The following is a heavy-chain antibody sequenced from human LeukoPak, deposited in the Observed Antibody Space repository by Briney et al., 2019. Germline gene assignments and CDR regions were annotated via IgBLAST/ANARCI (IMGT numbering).Heavy chain of an antibody. J-gene: IGHJ3*02. D-gene: IGHD2-8*01. Sequence: PSETLSLTCAVYGGTFTSYYYWTWMRQSPGKGLEGIGEIDHSGNTHFNPSLQSRVTMSAHTSSNQFSLKVTSVTAADTAVYYCACLSSNGRRAFDIWGQGTMVTVSP. CDR2: IDHSGNT. CDR1: GGTFTSYY. CDR3: ACLSSNGRRAFDI. V-gene: IGHV4-34*08.